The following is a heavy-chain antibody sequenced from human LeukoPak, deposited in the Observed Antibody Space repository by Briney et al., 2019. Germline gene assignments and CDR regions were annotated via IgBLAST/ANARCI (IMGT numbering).Heavy chain of an antibody. D-gene: IGHD6-19*01. J-gene: IGHJ3*02. CDR1: GFTFSSYS. Sequence: GGSLRLSCAASGFTFSSYSMNWVRQAPGKGLEWVAVISYDGSNKYYADSVKGRFTISRDNSKNTLYLQMNSLRAEDTAVYYCARVAVAGSVSGAFDIWGQGTMVTVSS. V-gene: IGHV3-30*03. CDR2: ISYDGSNK. CDR3: ARVAVAGSVSGAFDI.